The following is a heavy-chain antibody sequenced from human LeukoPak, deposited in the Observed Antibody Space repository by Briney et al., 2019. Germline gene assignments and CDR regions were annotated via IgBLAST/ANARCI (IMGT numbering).Heavy chain of an antibody. D-gene: IGHD3-9*01. Sequence: SETLSLTCTVSVGSLSSYYWSWIRQPPGKGLEWIGYIYYSGRTNYNPSLKSRVTISVDTSKNHFSLKLSSVPAADTAVYYCARNSRPTYYDILTGLQYYFDYWGQGTLVTVSS. CDR1: VGSLSSYY. J-gene: IGHJ4*02. CDR3: ARNSRPTYYDILTGLQYYFDY. CDR2: IYYSGRT. V-gene: IGHV4-59*12.